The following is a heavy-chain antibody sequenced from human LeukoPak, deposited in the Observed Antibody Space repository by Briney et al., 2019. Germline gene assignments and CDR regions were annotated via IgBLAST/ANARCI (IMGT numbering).Heavy chain of an antibody. CDR1: GGSLNSYW. V-gene: IGHV4-4*07. CDR2: IYTTGMT. Sequence: PSETLSLTCSVSGGSLNSYWWSWIRQPAEKGLEFIGRIYTTGMTNYNPSLKSRVSISVDTSRNQFSLELRSVTAADTAVYFGASAGDTIGSCRSDYWCQGALVTVAS. J-gene: IGHJ4*02. D-gene: IGHD2-21*01. CDR3: ASAGDTIGSCRSDY.